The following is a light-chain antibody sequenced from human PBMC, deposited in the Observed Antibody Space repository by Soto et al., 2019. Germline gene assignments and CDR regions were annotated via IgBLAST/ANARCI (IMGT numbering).Light chain of an antibody. J-gene: IGLJ1*01. V-gene: IGLV1-40*01. CDR3: QSYDSSLSAHYV. CDR2: GNS. CDR1: SSNIGAGCD. Sequence: QSVLTQPPSVSGAPGQRVTISCTGSSSNIGAGCDVHWYQQLPGTAPKLLIYGNSNRPSGVPDRFSGSKSGTSASLAITGLQAEDEADYYCQSYDSSLSAHYVFGTGTKVTVL.